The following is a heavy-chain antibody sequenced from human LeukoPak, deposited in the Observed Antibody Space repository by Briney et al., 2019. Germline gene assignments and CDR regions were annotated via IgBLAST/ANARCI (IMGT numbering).Heavy chain of an antibody. V-gene: IGHV1-2*02. Sequence: GASVKVSCKASGYTFTGYYMHWVRQAPGQGLEWMGWINPNSGGTNYVQKFQGRVTMTRDTSISTAYMELSRLRSDDTAVYYCARDRWELLLVYAFDIWGQGTMVTVSS. CDR1: GYTFTGYY. D-gene: IGHD1-26*01. CDR2: INPNSGGT. J-gene: IGHJ3*02. CDR3: ARDRWELLLVYAFDI.